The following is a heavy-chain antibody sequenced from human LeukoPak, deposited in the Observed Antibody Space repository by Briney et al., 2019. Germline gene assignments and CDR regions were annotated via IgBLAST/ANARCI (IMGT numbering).Heavy chain of an antibody. D-gene: IGHD3-10*01. CDR3: ARGLRFGELSLDV. J-gene: IGHJ4*02. Sequence: SVKVSCKASGGTFSSYAISWVRQAPGQGLEWMGGIIPIFGTANYAQKFQGRVTITADKSTSTAYMELSSLRSEDTAVYYCARGLRFGELSLDVWGQGTLVTVSS. CDR2: IIPIFGTA. CDR1: GGTFSSYA. V-gene: IGHV1-69*06.